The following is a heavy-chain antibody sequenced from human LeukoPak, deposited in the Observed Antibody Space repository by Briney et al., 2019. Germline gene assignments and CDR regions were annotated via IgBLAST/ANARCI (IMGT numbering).Heavy chain of an antibody. CDR2: INPSGGST. CDR3: ARSARNKEDYYYSYGMDV. Sequence: ASVKVSCKASGYTFTSYYMHWVRQAPGQGLEWMGIINPSGGSTSYAQKFQGRVTMTRDTSTSTVYMELSRVRSDDTAVYYCARSARNKEDYYYSYGMDVWGQGTTVTVSS. CDR1: GYTFTSYY. J-gene: IGHJ6*02. D-gene: IGHD1-14*01. V-gene: IGHV1-46*01.